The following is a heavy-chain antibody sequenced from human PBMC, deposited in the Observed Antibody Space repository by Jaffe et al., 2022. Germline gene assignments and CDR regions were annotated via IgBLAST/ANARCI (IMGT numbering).Heavy chain of an antibody. Sequence: EVQLVESGGGLVQPGGSLRLSCAASGFTFSSYEMNWVRQAPGKGLEWVSYISSSGSTIYYADSVKGRFTISRDNAKNSLYLQMNSLRAEDTAVYYCARHYGYSYGYGVYYYYYMDVWGKGTTVTVSS. J-gene: IGHJ6*03. CDR2: ISSSGSTI. D-gene: IGHD5-18*01. CDR3: ARHYGYSYGYGVYYYYYMDV. V-gene: IGHV3-48*03. CDR1: GFTFSSYE.